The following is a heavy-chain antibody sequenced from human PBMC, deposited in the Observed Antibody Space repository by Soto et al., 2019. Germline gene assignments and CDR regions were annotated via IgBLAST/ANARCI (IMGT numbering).Heavy chain of an antibody. CDR2: ISANNGNT. D-gene: IGHD3-10*01. CDR1: GYTFTTFG. J-gene: IGHJ4*02. V-gene: IGHV1-18*01. Sequence: QVRLVQSGPEVKKPGASVKVACKASGYTFTTFGISWVRQAPGQRLEWVGWISANNGNTKYSQKFQGRVSLTTETSAITAYMELRGLRSYDTAGYYCARSAPFDFCAITPLEFWGQGTLVTVAS. CDR3: ARSAPFDFCAITPLEF.